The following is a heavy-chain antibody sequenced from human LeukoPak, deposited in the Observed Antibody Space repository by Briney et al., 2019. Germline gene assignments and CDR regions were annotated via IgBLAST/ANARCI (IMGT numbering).Heavy chain of an antibody. Sequence: SETLSLTCTVSGGSISSGSDYWSWIRQPAGKGLEWIGRIYFRGSTNYNPSLKSRITISIDTSKNQFSLNVSSVTAADTAVYYCARIGLGELSFLPEEAFDIWGQGTMVTVSS. D-gene: IGHD3-16*02. J-gene: IGHJ3*02. CDR3: ARIGLGELSFLPEEAFDI. V-gene: IGHV4-61*02. CDR2: IYFRGST. CDR1: GGSISSGSDY.